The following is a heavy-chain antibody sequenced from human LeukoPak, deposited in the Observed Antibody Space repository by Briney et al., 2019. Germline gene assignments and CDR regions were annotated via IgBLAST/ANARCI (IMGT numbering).Heavy chain of an antibody. CDR1: GASVSRGSFY. J-gene: IGHJ4*02. CDR3: ARAGNNWSFDY. D-gene: IGHD1-1*01. V-gene: IGHV4-61*01. CDR2: IYYSGTT. Sequence: SETLSLTCTVSGASVSRGSFYWSWIRQPPGKGLEWIGYIYYSGTTNYNPSLNSRVTISQDTSKNQFSLKLSSVAAADTAVYYCARAGNNWSFDYWGQGTLVTVSS.